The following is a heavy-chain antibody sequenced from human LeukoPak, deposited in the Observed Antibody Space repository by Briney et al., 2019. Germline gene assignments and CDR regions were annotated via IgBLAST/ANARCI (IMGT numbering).Heavy chain of an antibody. D-gene: IGHD6-6*01. CDR3: GRVGGRSKAAKGDAFDI. CDR1: GFTFSSYA. Sequence: GGSLRLSCATSGFTFSSYAMSWVRQAPGKGLEWVSAISGSGGSTYYADSVKGRFTISRDNAQNSMYLQMNSLRAEDTAVYYCGRVGGRSKAAKGDAFDIWGQGTMVTVPS. CDR2: ISGSGGST. V-gene: IGHV3-23*01. J-gene: IGHJ3*02.